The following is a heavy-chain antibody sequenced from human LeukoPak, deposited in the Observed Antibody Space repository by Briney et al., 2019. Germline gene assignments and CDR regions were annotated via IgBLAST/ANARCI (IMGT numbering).Heavy chain of an antibody. D-gene: IGHD1-26*01. CDR1: GFTFSAYQ. V-gene: IGHV3-11*01. Sequence: GGSLRLSCEASGFTFSAYQTSWIRQAPGKGLEWVSYIGGSDNTMSYADSVKGRFTISRDNAKNSLYLQMNSLRAEDTAVYYCARDIQYIGSTYYFDLWGQGTLVTVSS. CDR2: IGGSDNTM. J-gene: IGHJ4*02. CDR3: ARDIQYIGSTYYFDL.